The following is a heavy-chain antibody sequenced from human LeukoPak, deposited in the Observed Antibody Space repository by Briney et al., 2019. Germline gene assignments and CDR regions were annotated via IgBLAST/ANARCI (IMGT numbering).Heavy chain of an antibody. CDR3: ARVGGDGYVLGYFDY. V-gene: IGHV1-18*01. CDR1: GYTFTSYG. CDR2: ISADNANT. Sequence: ASVKVSCKASGYTFTSYGISWVRQAPGQGLEWMGWISADNANTKYSQKFQGRVSMTTDTSTSTAYMDLRSLRSDDTAVYYCARVGGDGYVLGYFDYWGQGTLVTVSS. D-gene: IGHD5-24*01. J-gene: IGHJ4*02.